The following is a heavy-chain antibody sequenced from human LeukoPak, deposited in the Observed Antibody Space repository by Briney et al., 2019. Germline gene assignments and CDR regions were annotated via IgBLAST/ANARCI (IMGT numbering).Heavy chain of an antibody. CDR1: GFTFSSYS. Sequence: GGSLRLSCAASGFTFSSYSMNWVRQAPGKGLEWVSYISSSSSYIYYADSVKGRFTISRDNAKNSLYLQMNSLRAEDTAVYYCARDLRVDFWSGPSGAEPNAFDIWGQGTMVTVSS. V-gene: IGHV3-21*05. D-gene: IGHD3-3*01. CDR3: ARDLRVDFWSGPSGAEPNAFDI. J-gene: IGHJ3*02. CDR2: ISSSSSYI.